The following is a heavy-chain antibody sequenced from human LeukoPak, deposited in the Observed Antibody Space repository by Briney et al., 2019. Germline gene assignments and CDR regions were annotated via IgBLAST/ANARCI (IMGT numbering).Heavy chain of an antibody. Sequence: SETLSLTCAVYGGTSSGYYWSWIRQPPGKRLEGVGESNDSGGTNYNPSLKSRVTISADKSKNQVSLKLTSVTAADTAVYYCARLSVIVGSTLEYYYYYMDVWGQGTTVTVSS. CDR1: GGTSSGYY. J-gene: IGHJ6*03. CDR2: SNDSGGT. V-gene: IGHV4-34*01. CDR3: ARLSVIVGSTLEYYYYYMDV. D-gene: IGHD1-26*01.